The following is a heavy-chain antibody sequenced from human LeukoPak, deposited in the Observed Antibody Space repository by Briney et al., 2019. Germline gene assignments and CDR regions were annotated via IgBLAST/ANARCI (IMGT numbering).Heavy chain of an antibody. Sequence: PGGSLRLSCSASGFTFSSYAMHWVRQAPGKGLEYVSAISSNGGSTYYADSVKGRFTISRDNAKSTLYLQMNSLRAEDTAVYYCARVRDDYTYFDCWGQGTLVTVSS. V-gene: IGHV3-64*04. D-gene: IGHD4-11*01. CDR1: GFTFSSYA. CDR3: ARVRDDYTYFDC. CDR2: ISSNGGST. J-gene: IGHJ4*02.